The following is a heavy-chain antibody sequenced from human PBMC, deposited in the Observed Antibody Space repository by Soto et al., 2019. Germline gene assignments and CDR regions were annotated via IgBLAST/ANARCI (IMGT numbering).Heavy chain of an antibody. CDR3: ARSDYGDDSGYYYYMDV. Sequence: SVKVSCKDSGYTLVTYARHWVRQAPGQRLEWMGWINAGNGNTKYSQKFQGRVTITRDTSASTAYMELSSLRSEDTAVYYCARSDYGDDSGYYYYMDVWGKGTTVTVSS. D-gene: IGHD4-17*01. CDR2: INAGNGNT. V-gene: IGHV1-3*01. J-gene: IGHJ6*03. CDR1: GYTLVTYA.